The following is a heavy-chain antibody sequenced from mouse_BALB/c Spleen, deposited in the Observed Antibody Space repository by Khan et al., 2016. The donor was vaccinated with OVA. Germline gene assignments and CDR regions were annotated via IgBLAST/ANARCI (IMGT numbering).Heavy chain of an antibody. Sequence: QVRLQQSGAELVRPGTSVKMSCKAVGYTFTNYWIGWVKQRPGHGLEWIGDIYPGDDYTKYNEKFKDKGTLTADTSSSTAYIHLSSLTSEDSAIYCCVRGGYDGFAYWGQGTLVTVSA. CDR1: GYTFTNYW. V-gene: IGHV1-63*02. D-gene: IGHD2-14*01. J-gene: IGHJ3*01. CDR2: IYPGDDYT. CDR3: VRGGYDGFAY.